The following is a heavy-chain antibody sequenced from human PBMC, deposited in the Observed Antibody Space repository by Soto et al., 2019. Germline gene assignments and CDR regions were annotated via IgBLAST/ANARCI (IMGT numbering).Heavy chain of an antibody. CDR2: ISSRSSTI. CDR3: ASGTNGAFFVY. J-gene: IGHJ4*02. D-gene: IGHD2-8*01. CDR1: GFTFSDYY. Sequence: QVQLVESGGGLVKPGGSLRLSCAASGFTFSDYYMSWIRQAPGKGLGWVSYISSRSSTIFYADSVKGRFTISRDNVKNSLYLQMNSLSAEDTAVYYCASGTNGAFFVYWGQGILVTVSS. V-gene: IGHV3-11*01.